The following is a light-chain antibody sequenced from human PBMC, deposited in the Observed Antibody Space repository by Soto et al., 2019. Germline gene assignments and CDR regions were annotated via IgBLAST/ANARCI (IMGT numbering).Light chain of an antibody. Sequence: QSALTQPRSVSGSSGQSVTISCTGTSSDVGGYYYVSWYQQHPGKAPKLMIYDVNKRPSGVPDRFSASKSGITASLTISGLQAEDEADYYCCSYAGTYAFYVFGTGTKVTVL. CDR3: CSYAGTYAFYV. CDR1: SSDVGGYYY. V-gene: IGLV2-11*01. CDR2: DVN. J-gene: IGLJ1*01.